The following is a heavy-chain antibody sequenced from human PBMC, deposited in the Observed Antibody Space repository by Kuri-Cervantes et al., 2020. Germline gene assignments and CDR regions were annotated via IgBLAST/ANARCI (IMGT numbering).Heavy chain of an antibody. J-gene: IGHJ4*02. D-gene: IGHD4-17*01. CDR2: IRSKANSYAT. CDR1: GFTFSGSA. Sequence: GGSLRLSCAASGFTFSGSAMHWVRQASGKGLEWVGRIRSKANSYATAYAASVKGRFTISRDDSKNTAYLQMNSLKTEDTAVYYCASSWGDYRRFDYWGQGTLVTVSS. V-gene: IGHV3-73*01. CDR3: ASSWGDYRRFDY.